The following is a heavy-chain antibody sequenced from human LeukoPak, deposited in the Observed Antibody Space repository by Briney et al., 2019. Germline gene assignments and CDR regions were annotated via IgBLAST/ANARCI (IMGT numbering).Heavy chain of an antibody. Sequence: PGGSLRLSCAASGFTFSSYWMSWVRQAPGKGLEWVSAISGSGGSTYYADSLKGRFTISRDNSKNTLYLQMNSLRAEDTAVYYCAKGGYCSGGSWQMKAFDIWGQGTMVTVSS. CDR1: GFTFSSYW. CDR2: ISGSGGST. J-gene: IGHJ3*02. CDR3: AKGGYCSGGSWQMKAFDI. V-gene: IGHV3-23*01. D-gene: IGHD2-15*01.